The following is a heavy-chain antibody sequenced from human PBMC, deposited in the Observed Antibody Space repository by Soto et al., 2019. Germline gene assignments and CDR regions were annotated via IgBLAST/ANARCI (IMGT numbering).Heavy chain of an antibody. Sequence: GGSLRLSCAASGFTFSSYAMTWVRQAPGKGLEWVSAISGSGGSTYYADSVKGRFTISRDNSKNTLYLQMNSLRAEDTAVYYCAKDPSSSEIGDYWGQGTLVTVSS. D-gene: IGHD6-6*01. CDR3: AKDPSSSEIGDY. J-gene: IGHJ4*02. CDR2: ISGSGGST. V-gene: IGHV3-23*01. CDR1: GFTFSSYA.